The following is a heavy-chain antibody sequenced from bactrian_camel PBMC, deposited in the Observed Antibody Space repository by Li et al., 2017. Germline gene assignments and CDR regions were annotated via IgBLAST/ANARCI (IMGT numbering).Heavy chain of an antibody. CDR2: IYRAGHTT. CDR3: AAAFQPSDECLLIESRYQN. V-gene: IGHV3S1*01. Sequence: HVQLVESGGGSVQAGGSLKLTCETSGYTYSRYCMGWFRQVQGKQREGVAAIYRAGHTTYYADSVKGRFAISQDSAENTQYLRMNSLNADDSAMYYCAAAFQPSDECLLIESRYQNWGQGTQVTVS. CDR1: GYTYSRYC. D-gene: IGHD1*01. J-gene: IGHJ4*01.